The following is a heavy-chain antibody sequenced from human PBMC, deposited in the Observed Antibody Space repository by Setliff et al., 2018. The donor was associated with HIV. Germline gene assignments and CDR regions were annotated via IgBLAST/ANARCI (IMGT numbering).Heavy chain of an antibody. J-gene: IGHJ4*02. CDR1: GGSFSGYY. V-gene: IGHV4-34*01. Sequence: TLSLTCAVYGGSFSGYYWSWIRQPPGKGLEWIGEINHSGSTNYNMSLWSRVTISLDASRNQFSLELISVTAADTAVYYCAGGPGTTSIDYWAQGTLVTV. D-gene: IGHD1-26*01. CDR3: AGGPGTTSIDY. CDR2: INHSGST.